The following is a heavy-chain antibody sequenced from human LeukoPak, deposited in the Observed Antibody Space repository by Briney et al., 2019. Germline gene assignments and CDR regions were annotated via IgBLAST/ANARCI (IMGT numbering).Heavy chain of an antibody. Sequence: GGSLRLSCAASGFTFSSYAMSWVRQAPGKGLEWVSAISGSGGSTYYADSVKGRFTISRDNSKNTLYLQMNSLRAEDTAVYYCARVLSGSYYVAEWGQGTLVTVSS. CDR3: ARVLSGSYYVAE. CDR1: GFTFSSYA. CDR2: ISGSGGST. D-gene: IGHD1-26*01. V-gene: IGHV3-23*01. J-gene: IGHJ4*02.